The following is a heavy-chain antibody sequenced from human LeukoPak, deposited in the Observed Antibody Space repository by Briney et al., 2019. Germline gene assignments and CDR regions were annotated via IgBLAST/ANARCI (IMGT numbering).Heavy chain of an antibody. J-gene: IGHJ3*02. D-gene: IGHD3-10*01. CDR1: GYTFTSYY. CDR2: INPSGGST. Sequence: ASVKVSCKASGYTFTSYYMHWVRQAPGQGLEWMGIINPSGGSTSYAQKFQGRVTMTRDTSTSTVYMELSSLRSEDTAVYYCARGNGITRWAHAFDIWGQGTMVTVSS. V-gene: IGHV1-46*01. CDR3: ARGNGITRWAHAFDI.